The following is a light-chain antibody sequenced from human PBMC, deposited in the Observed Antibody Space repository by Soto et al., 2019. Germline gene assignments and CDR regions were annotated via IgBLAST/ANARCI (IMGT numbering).Light chain of an antibody. V-gene: IGKV3-15*01. CDR2: GAS. J-gene: IGKJ1*01. Sequence: EIVLTQSPATLSLSPGERVSLSCRASQNIHNHMSWFLQKPGQAPRLLIYGASTRATGIPARFSGSGSGTEFTLTISSLQSEDFAVYYCQQYNNWPTFGQGTKVDIK. CDR3: QQYNNWPT. CDR1: QNIHNH.